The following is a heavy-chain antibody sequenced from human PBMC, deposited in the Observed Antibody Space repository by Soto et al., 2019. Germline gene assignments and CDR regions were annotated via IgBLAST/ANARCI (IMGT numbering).Heavy chain of an antibody. Sequence: ASVKVSCKVSGYTLTELSMHWVRQAPGKGLEWMGGFGPEDGETIYAQKFQGRVTMTGDTSTDTAYMELSSLRSEDTAVYYCATGDRGIAAREGGYCYYYGMDVWGQGTTVTAP. CDR2: FGPEDGET. D-gene: IGHD6-6*01. CDR1: GYTLTELS. CDR3: ATGDRGIAAREGGYCYYYGMDV. J-gene: IGHJ6*02. V-gene: IGHV1-24*01.